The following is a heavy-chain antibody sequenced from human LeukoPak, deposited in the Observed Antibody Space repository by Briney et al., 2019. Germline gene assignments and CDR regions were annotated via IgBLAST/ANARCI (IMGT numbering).Heavy chain of an antibody. CDR1: GFTFSDYY. CDR2: ISTGVSSK. D-gene: IGHD1-26*01. Sequence: GGSLRLSCAASGFTFSDYYMSWIRQAPGNGLEWVSYISTGVSSKFYAESVKGRFTISRDNAKNTLYLQMNSLRVEDTAVYYCARDYYGYWGQGTLVTVSS. V-gene: IGHV3-11*04. J-gene: IGHJ4*02. CDR3: ARDYYGY.